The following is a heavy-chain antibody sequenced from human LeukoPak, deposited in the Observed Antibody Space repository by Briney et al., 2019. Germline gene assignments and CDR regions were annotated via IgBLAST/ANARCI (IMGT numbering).Heavy chain of an antibody. CDR2: FDPENGET. Sequence: ASVKVSCTVSGYTLTELSVHWGRQAPGKGLEWMGGFDPENGETIYAQSFQGRLTMTEDTSTDTAYMELSSLRSEDTAVYYCATATDYFDYWGQGTLVTVSS. J-gene: IGHJ4*02. CDR3: ATATDYFDY. CDR1: GYTLTELS. V-gene: IGHV1-24*01.